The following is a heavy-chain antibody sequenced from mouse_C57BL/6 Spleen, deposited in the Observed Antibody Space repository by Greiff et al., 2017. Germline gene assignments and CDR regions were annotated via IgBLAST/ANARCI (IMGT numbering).Heavy chain of an antibody. D-gene: IGHD1-1*01. CDR3: ARDELDGSSYRFAY. J-gene: IGHJ3*01. CDR2: IDPSDSYN. CDR1: GYTFTSYW. Sequence: VQLQQPGAELVMPGASVKLSCKASGYTFTSYWMHWVKQRPGQGLEWIGEIDPSDSYNNYNQKFKGKATLTVDTSSSTAYMQLSSLTSEDSAVYYCARDELDGSSYRFAYGGQGTLVTVSA. V-gene: IGHV1-69*01.